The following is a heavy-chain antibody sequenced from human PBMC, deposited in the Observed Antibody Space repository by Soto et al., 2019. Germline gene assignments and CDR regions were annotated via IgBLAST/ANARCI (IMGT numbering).Heavy chain of an antibody. Sequence: GGSLRLSCAASGFTFSSYAMSWVRQAPGKGLEWVSAISGSGGSTYYADSVKGRFTISRDNSKNTLYLQMNSLRAEDTAVYYCAKDFWDGRDILTGYRPEKVYYFDYWGQGTLVTVSS. V-gene: IGHV3-23*01. CDR2: ISGSGGST. J-gene: IGHJ4*02. D-gene: IGHD3-9*01. CDR3: AKDFWDGRDILTGYRPEKVYYFDY. CDR1: GFTFSSYA.